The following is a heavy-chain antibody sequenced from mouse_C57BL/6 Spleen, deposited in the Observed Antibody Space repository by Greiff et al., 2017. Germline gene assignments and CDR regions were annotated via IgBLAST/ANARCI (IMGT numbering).Heavy chain of an antibody. CDR1: GYTFTDYY. Sequence: VQGVESGAELVRPGASVKLSCKASGYTFTDYYINWVKQRPGQGLEWIARIYPGSGNTYYNEKFKGKATLTAEKSSSTAYMQLSSLTSEDSAVYFCARSLYGNYLHWYFDVWGTGTTVTVSS. D-gene: IGHD2-1*01. V-gene: IGHV1-76*01. CDR3: ARSLYGNYLHWYFDV. CDR2: IYPGSGNT. J-gene: IGHJ1*03.